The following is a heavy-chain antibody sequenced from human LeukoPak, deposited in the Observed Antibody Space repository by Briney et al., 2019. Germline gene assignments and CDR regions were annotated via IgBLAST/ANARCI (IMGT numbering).Heavy chain of an antibody. D-gene: IGHD6-19*01. J-gene: IGHJ4*02. V-gene: IGHV3-30*02. Sequence: GGSLRLSCAASGFTFSSYGMHWVRQAPGKGLEWVAFIRYDGSNKYYADSVKGRFTISRDNSKNTLYLQMNSLGAEDTAVYYCAKGRYSGWSSFDYWGQGTLVTVSS. CDR3: AKGRYSGWSSFDY. CDR1: GFTFSSYG. CDR2: IRYDGSNK.